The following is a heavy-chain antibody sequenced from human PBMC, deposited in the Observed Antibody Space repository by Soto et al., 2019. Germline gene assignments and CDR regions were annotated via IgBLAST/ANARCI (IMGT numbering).Heavy chain of an antibody. V-gene: IGHV3-23*01. D-gene: IGHD1-1*01. CDR1: GFTFSSYA. J-gene: IGHJ4*02. CDR2: ISGSGDST. Sequence: EVQLLESGGGLVQPGGSLRLSCAASGFTFSSYAMSWVRQAPGKGLEWVSVISGSGDSTYYADSVKGRSTISRDNSKNTLYLKMNSLRAEDTAVYYCAKRATGTYLDYWGQGTLVTVSS. CDR3: AKRATGTYLDY.